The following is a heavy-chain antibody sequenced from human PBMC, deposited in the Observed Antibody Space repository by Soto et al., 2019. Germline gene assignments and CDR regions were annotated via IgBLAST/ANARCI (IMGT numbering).Heavy chain of an antibody. CDR3: AKDRGVTIFGTLMDV. J-gene: IGHJ6*03. V-gene: IGHV3-9*01. CDR1: GFTFDDYA. CDR2: ISWNSGSI. D-gene: IGHD3-3*01. Sequence: GGSLRLSCAASGFTFDDYAMHWVRQAPGKGLEWVSGISWNSGSIGYADSVKGRFTISRDNAKNSLYLQMNSLRAEDTALYYCAKDRGVTIFGTLMDVWGKGTTVTVSS.